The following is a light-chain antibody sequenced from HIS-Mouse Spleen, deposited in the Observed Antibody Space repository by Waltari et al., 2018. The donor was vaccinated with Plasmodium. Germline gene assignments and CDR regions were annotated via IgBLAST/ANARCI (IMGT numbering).Light chain of an antibody. CDR1: QSVSSY. J-gene: IGKJ4*01. V-gene: IGKV3-11*01. Sequence: EIVLTQSPATLSLSPGERATLSCRASQSVSSYLAWYQQKPGQAPRLLIYDASNWATGIPARFSGSGSGTDFTLTISSLEPEDFAVYYCQQRSNWPRVLTFGGGTKVEIK. CDR2: DAS. CDR3: QQRSNWPRVLT.